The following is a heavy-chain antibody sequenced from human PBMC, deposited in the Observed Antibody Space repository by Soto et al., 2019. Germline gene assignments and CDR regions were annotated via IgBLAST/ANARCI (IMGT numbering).Heavy chain of an antibody. CDR2: ISSSSSYT. D-gene: IGHD6-13*01. CDR1: GFTFSDYY. CDR3: AGSIAAAGNKYNWFDP. V-gene: IGHV3-11*06. J-gene: IGHJ5*02. Sequence: GSLRLSCAASGFTFSDYYMSWIRQAPGKGLEWVSYISSSSSYTNYADSVKGRFTISRDNAKNSLYLQMNSLRAEDTAVYYCAGSIAAAGNKYNWFDPWGQGTLVTVSS.